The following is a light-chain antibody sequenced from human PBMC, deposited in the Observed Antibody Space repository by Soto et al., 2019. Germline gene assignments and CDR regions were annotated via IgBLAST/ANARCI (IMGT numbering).Light chain of an antibody. J-gene: IGLJ1*01. CDR2: RNN. Sequence: QSVLTQPPSASGTPGQGVTISCSGSTSNIGSNYVYWYQQLPGTAPKLLIYRNNQRPSGVPDRFSGSKSGTSASLAISGLRSDDEADYFCATWDDSLNGFYVFGTATKV. V-gene: IGLV1-47*01. CDR3: ATWDDSLNGFYV. CDR1: TSNIGSNY.